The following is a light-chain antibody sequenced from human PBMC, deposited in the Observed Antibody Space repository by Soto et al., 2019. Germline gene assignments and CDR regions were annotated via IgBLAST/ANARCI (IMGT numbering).Light chain of an antibody. CDR2: DAS. CDR3: QQRSNWPPYT. J-gene: IGKJ2*01. V-gene: IGKV3-11*01. CDR1: QSVSSY. Sequence: EIVLTQSPATLSLSPGERATLSCRASQSVSSYLAWYQQKPGQAPRLLIYDASNRATGIPARFSGSGSGTDSTLTVRALEPEDFAVYYCQQRSNWPPYTFGQGTTLEIK.